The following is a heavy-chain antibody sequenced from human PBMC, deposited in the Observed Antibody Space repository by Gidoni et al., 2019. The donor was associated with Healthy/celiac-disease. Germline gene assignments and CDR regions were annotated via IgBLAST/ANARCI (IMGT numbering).Heavy chain of an antibody. J-gene: IGHJ4*02. V-gene: IGHV3-30-3*01. CDR2: ISYDGSNK. D-gene: IGHD2-15*01. Sequence: QVQLVASGGGVVQPGRSLRRSCAASGFTFSIYAMHWVRQSPGKGLEWLACISYDGSNKYYADSVKVRFTISRDNSKNTLYLQMNSLRAEDTAVYYCARDELHHFDYWGQGTLVTVSS. CDR1: GFTFSIYA. CDR3: ARDELHHFDY.